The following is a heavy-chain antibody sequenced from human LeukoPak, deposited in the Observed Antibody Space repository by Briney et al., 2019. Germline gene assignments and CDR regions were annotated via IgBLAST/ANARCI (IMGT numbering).Heavy chain of an antibody. J-gene: IGHJ6*03. CDR2: INPSSGRT. V-gene: IGHV1-2*02. Sequence: ASVKVSCKASGYTFTGYYMHWVRQAPGQGLEWMGWINPSSGRTNYAQNFQDRVAMTRDTSISTAYMELSSLRSDDTAVYYCARGSSIHVLLYHYYYMDVWGKGTTVAVSS. CDR3: ARGSSIHVLLYHYYYMDV. D-gene: IGHD2-2*01. CDR1: GYTFTGYY.